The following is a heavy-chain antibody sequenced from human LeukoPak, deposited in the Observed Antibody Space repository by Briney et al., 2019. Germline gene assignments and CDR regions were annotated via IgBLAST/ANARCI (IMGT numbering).Heavy chain of an antibody. J-gene: IGHJ4*02. Sequence: SETLSLTCTVSGGSISSSSYYWGWIRQPPGKGLEWIGSIYYSGSTYYNPSLKSRVTISVDTSKNQFSLKLSSVTAADTAVYYCATFGFSSGYYYYFDHWGQGTLVTVSS. CDR1: GGSISSSSYY. CDR3: ATFGFSSGYYYYFDH. V-gene: IGHV4-39*07. CDR2: IYYSGST. D-gene: IGHD3-22*01.